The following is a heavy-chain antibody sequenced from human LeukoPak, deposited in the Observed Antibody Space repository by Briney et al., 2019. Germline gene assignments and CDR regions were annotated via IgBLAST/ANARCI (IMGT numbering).Heavy chain of an antibody. D-gene: IGHD6-13*01. CDR2: ISAYNGNT. Sequence: ASVKVSCKASGYTFTSYGISWVRQAPGQGLEWMGWISAYNGNTNYAQKLQGRVTITADKSASTAYMELSSLRSEDTAVYYCARGTGYSSSWPPHWGQGTLVTVSS. V-gene: IGHV1-18*01. J-gene: IGHJ4*02. CDR3: ARGTGYSSSWPPH. CDR1: GYTFTSYG.